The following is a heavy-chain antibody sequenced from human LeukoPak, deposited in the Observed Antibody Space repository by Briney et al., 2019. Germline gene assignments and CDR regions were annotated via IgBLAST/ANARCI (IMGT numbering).Heavy chain of an antibody. D-gene: IGHD5-18*01. J-gene: IGHJ4*02. CDR1: GFTFSSYS. CDR3: AKRPAYSYVAYFDY. CDR2: ISGSGGST. V-gene: IGHV3-23*01. Sequence: QPGGSLRLSCAASGFTFSSYSMNWARQAPGKGLEWVSAISGSGGSTYYADSVKGRFTISRDNSKNTLYLQMNSLRAEDTAVYYCAKRPAYSYVAYFDYWGQGTLVTVSS.